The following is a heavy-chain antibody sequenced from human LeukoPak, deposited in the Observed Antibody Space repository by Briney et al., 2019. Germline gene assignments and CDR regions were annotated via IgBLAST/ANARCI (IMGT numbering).Heavy chain of an antibody. D-gene: IGHD3-10*01. CDR3: ARRITMVRGGYYYYYMDV. CDR2: IYYSGST. CDR1: GGSISSSSYY. Sequence: SETLSLTCTVSGGSISSSSYYWGWVRQPPGKGLEWIGSIYYSGSTYYNPSLKSRVTISVDTSKNQFSLKLSSVTAADTAVYYCARRITMVRGGYYYYYMDVWGKGTTVTISS. J-gene: IGHJ6*03. V-gene: IGHV4-39*01.